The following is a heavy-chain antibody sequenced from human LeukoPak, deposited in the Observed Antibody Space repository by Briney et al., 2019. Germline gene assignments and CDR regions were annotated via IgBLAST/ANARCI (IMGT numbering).Heavy chain of an antibody. D-gene: IGHD2-15*01. J-gene: IGHJ3*02. Sequence: RAGGSLRLSCAASGFTFSSYAMSWVRQAPGKGLEWVSAISGSGGSTYYADSVKGRFTISRDNSKNTLYLQMNSLRAEDTAVYYCAKPKGEVVTPYDAFDIWGQGTMVTVSS. CDR2: ISGSGGST. V-gene: IGHV3-23*01. CDR3: AKPKGEVVTPYDAFDI. CDR1: GFTFSSYA.